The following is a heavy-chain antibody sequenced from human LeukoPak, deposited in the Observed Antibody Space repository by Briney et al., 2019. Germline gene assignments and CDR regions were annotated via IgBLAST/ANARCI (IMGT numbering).Heavy chain of an antibody. D-gene: IGHD4-17*01. CDR3: ARSAVTTVDY. Sequence: GASVKVSCKASGYTFTDYFMHWVRQAPGQGLEWMGWISAYNGNTNYAQKLQGRVTMTTDTSTSTAYMELRSLRSDDTAVYYCARSAVTTVDYWGQGTLVTVSS. V-gene: IGHV1-18*04. CDR2: ISAYNGNT. CDR1: GYTFTDYF. J-gene: IGHJ4*02.